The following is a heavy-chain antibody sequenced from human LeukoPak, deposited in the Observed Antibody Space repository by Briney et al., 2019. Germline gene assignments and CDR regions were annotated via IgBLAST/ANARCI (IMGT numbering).Heavy chain of an antibody. CDR1: GFTFSSYE. Sequence: GGSLRLSCAASGFTFSSYEMNWVRQAPGKGLEWVSYISSGSTIYYADSVKGRFTISRDNAKNSLYLQMNSLRAEDTAMYYCARGGYILTTNWFDPWGQGTLVTVSS. V-gene: IGHV3-48*03. CDR3: ARGGYILTTNWFDP. CDR2: ISSGSTI. D-gene: IGHD3-9*01. J-gene: IGHJ5*02.